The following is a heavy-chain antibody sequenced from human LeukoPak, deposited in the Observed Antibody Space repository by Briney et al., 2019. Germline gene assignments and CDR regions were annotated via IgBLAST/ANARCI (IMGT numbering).Heavy chain of an antibody. Sequence: ASVKVSCKASGYTFTVYYIHWVRQAPGHGLEWMGWIDPNTGGTNYAQKFQGRVTMTRDTSIGAAYMEMSSLKSNDSAVYYCARGIVDYNNAATRRFDPWGQGTLVTVSS. CDR2: IDPNTGGT. V-gene: IGHV1-2*02. CDR1: GYTFTVYY. CDR3: ARGIVDYNNAATRRFDP. J-gene: IGHJ5*02. D-gene: IGHD4-11*01.